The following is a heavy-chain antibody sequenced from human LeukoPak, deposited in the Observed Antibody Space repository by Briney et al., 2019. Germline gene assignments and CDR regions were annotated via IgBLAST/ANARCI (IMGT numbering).Heavy chain of an antibody. D-gene: IGHD3-3*01. J-gene: IGHJ6*02. V-gene: IGHV1-69*13. CDR2: IIPIFGTA. CDR1: GRTFSSYA. CDR3: ARGKVLEWLLLGYYYGMDV. Sequence: GPSVELSCKASGRTFSSYAISGARHAPGQGLEWVGGIIPIFGTANYAQKFQGRVTITADESTSTAYMELSSLRSEDTAVYYCARGKVLEWLLLGYYYGMDVWGQGTTVTVSS.